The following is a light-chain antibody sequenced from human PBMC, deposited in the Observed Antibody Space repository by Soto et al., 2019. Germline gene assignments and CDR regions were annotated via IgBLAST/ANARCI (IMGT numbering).Light chain of an antibody. CDR3: SSFAGNNNLV. CDR1: SSDVGGYNY. J-gene: IGLJ2*01. CDR2: EVS. Sequence: HSALTQPPSASGSPGQSVTISCTGTSSDVGGYNYVSWYQQHPGKAPKLMISEVSKRPSGVPDRFSGSKSGNTASLTVSGLQDEDEADYYCSSFAGNNNLVFGGGTKLTVL. V-gene: IGLV2-8*01.